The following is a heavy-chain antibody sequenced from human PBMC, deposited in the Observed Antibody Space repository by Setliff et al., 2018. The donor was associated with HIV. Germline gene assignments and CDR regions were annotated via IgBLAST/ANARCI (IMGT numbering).Heavy chain of an antibody. CDR1: GYTFTGYY. V-gene: IGHV1-2*02. Sequence: GASVKVSCKASGYTFTGYYIHWVRQAPGQGLEWIGWINPNSGSTTYAQKFQGRVTMTRDTSISTAYMELSRLISDDTAVYYCARPRRDTTNWSEDFQHWGQGTLVTVSS. CDR3: ARPRRDTTNWSEDFQH. J-gene: IGHJ1*01. CDR2: INPNSGST. D-gene: IGHD1-1*01.